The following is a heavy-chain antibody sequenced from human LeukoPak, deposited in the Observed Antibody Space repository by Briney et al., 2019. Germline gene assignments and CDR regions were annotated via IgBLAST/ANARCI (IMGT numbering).Heavy chain of an antibody. J-gene: IGHJ5*02. V-gene: IGHV1-2*02. D-gene: IGHD3-10*01. CDR1: GYTFTGYY. Sequence: ASVKVSRKASGYTFTGYYMHWVRQAPGQGLEWMGWINPNSGGTNYAQKFQGRVTMTRDTSISTAYMELSRLRSDDTAVYYCESDYYGGNWFDPWGQGTLVTVSS. CDR2: INPNSGGT. CDR3: ESDYYGGNWFDP.